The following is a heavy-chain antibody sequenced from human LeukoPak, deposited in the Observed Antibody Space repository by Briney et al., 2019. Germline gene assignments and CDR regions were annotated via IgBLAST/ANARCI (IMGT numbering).Heavy chain of an antibody. Sequence: ASVKVSCKASGYTFTGYYMHWVRQAPGQGLEWMGWISAYNGNTNYAQKLQGRVTMTTDTSTSTAYMVLRSLRSDDTAVYYCAMIVGGGGSDYWGQGTLVTVSS. CDR2: ISAYNGNT. CDR1: GYTFTGYY. D-gene: IGHD3-16*01. CDR3: AMIVGGGGSDY. J-gene: IGHJ4*02. V-gene: IGHV1-18*04.